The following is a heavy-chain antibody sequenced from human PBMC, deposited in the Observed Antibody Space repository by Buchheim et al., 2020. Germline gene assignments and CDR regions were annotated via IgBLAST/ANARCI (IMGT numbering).Heavy chain of an antibody. D-gene: IGHD6-19*01. CDR3: ARELVQWPAPGTMDV. CDR2: IWYDGSDK. Sequence: QVQLVESGGGVVQPGRSLRLSCAASGFSFSTYAMHWVRQAPGKGLEWVALIWYDGSDKYYADSVKGRFTVSRDYSKNTLYLQMNSLRAEDTAVCYCARELVQWPAPGTMDVWGQGTT. CDR1: GFSFSTYA. J-gene: IGHJ6*02. V-gene: IGHV3-33*01.